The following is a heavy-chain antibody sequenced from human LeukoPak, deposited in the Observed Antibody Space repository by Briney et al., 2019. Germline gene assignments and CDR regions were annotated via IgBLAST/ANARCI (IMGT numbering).Heavy chain of an antibody. CDR1: GFSFSYYG. CDR3: ARGQVGIAAAGTLDY. Sequence: GSLRLSCAASGFSFSYYGTHWVRQAPGKGLGWVAVISYDGSNKYYADSVKGRFTISRDNSKNTLYLQMNSLRAEDTAVYYCARGQVGIAAAGTLDYWGQGTLVTVSS. J-gene: IGHJ4*02. CDR2: ISYDGSNK. V-gene: IGHV3-30*03. D-gene: IGHD6-13*01.